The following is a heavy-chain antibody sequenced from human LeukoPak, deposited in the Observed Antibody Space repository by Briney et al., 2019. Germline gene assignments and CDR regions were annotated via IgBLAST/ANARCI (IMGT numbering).Heavy chain of an antibody. D-gene: IGHD5-24*01. V-gene: IGHV3-11*01. CDR1: GFTFSDFS. CDR2: ISSTGNTI. CDR3: ARDQSNDYNRGGLEY. J-gene: IGHJ4*02. Sequence: KSGGSLRLSCAASGFTFSDFSMNWIRQAPGKGLEWISFISSTGNTIYYPDSLRGRFTVSRDNAKNSLYLHMSSLRAEDTAVYHCARDQSNDYNRGGLEYWGQGTLVAVSS.